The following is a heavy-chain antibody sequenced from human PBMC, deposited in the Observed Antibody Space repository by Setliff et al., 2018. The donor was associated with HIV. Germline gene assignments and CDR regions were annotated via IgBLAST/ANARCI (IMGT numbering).Heavy chain of an antibody. CDR2: IASSGTTMYF. CDR3: ARGPPFAY. CDR1: GYSISSGYY. V-gene: IGHV4-38-2*01. J-gene: IGHJ4*02. Sequence: SETLSLTCAVSGYSISSGYYWGWIRQPPGKGLEWIGTIASSGTTMYFNYNPSLESRLSLSEDTSRHQFSLKLTSVTADDTGIYYCARGPPFAYWGQGLLVTVSS.